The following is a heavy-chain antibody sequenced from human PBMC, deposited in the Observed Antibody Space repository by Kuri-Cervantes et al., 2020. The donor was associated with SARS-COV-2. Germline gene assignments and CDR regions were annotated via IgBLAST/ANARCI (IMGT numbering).Heavy chain of an antibody. V-gene: IGHV1-46*01. J-gene: IGHJ4*02. CDR2: INPSGGST. D-gene: IGHD3-22*01. CDR1: GYTFTSYY. CDR3: ARALTSNYYDSSGPPGGY. Sequence: ASVKVSCKASGYTFTSYYMHWVRQAPGQGLEWMGIINPSGGSTTYAQKFQGRVTMTRDTSTTTVYMELSSLRSEDTAVYYCARALTSNYYDSSGPPGGYWGQGTLVTVSS.